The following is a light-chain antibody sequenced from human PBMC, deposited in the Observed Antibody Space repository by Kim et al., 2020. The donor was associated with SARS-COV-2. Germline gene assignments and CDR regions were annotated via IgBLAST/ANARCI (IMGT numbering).Light chain of an antibody. J-gene: IGLJ3*02. V-gene: IGLV6-57*03. CDR2: EDN. CDR1: SGSIASNY. Sequence: VAISGTRSSGSIASNYVQWYQQRPGGAPTTVIYEDNQRPSGVPDRFSGSIDSSSNSASLTISGLKTEDEADYYCQSYDSSTLNWVFGGGTQLTVL. CDR3: QSYDSSTLNWV.